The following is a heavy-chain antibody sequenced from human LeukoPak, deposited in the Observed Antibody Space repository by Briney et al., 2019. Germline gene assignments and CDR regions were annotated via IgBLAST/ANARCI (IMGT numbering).Heavy chain of an antibody. CDR3: ARDGLPAGADF. CDR2: INGDGSET. D-gene: IGHD3/OR15-3a*01. Sequence: GGSLRLSCAASGFTFRQHWMIWVRQAPGKGLEWVANINGDGSETHHLDSVKGRFTVSRDNAKTSLYLQMITLRADDTALYYCARDGLPAGADFWGQGTLVSVTS. CDR1: GFTFRQHW. V-gene: IGHV3-7*01. J-gene: IGHJ4*02.